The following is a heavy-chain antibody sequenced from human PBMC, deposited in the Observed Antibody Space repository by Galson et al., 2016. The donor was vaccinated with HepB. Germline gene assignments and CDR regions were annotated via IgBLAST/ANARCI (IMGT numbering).Heavy chain of an antibody. CDR1: GFSLSNYA. J-gene: IGHJ4*02. D-gene: IGHD6-19*01. CDR3: AKAKDRGYDSGCLDN. V-gene: IGHV3-23*01. Sequence: SLRLSCAASGFSLSNYAISWVRQTPGKGLEWVSDIRGSGGSPYYADSVLGRFTITRDNSKNTLYPQMNSLRAEDTALYYCAKAKDRGYDSGCLDNWGQGTLVFISS. CDR2: IRGSGGSP.